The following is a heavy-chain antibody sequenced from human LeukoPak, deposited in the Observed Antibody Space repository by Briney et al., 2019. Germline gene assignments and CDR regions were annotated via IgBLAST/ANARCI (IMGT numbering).Heavy chain of an antibody. CDR2: IIPISGTA. V-gene: IGHV1-69*13. CDR1: GVTFSSYA. Sequence: ASVKVSCKASGVTFSSYAISWVRQAPGQGLEWVGGIIPISGTANYAQKFQGRVTITADESTSTAYMELSSLRSEDTAVYYCATGGYSYGVDYWGQGTLVTVSS. CDR3: ATGGYSYGVDY. J-gene: IGHJ4*02. D-gene: IGHD5-18*01.